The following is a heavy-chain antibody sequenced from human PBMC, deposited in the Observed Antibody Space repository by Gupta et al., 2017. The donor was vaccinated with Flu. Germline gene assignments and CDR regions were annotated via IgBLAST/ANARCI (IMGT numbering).Heavy chain of an antibody. CDR3: ARGHWDN. J-gene: IGHJ4*02. CDR1: GFDFHRYE. CDR2: ISSSAVT. Sequence: VLLVESGGGLVQPGGSLRPSCTAHGFDFHRYEMSWVRQAPGRGLEWVAFISSSAVTYYTDPVRGRFTISRDNANNLLYLQMSSLGGEDAAVYYCARGHWDNWGQGTLVTVSS. V-gene: IGHV3-48*03.